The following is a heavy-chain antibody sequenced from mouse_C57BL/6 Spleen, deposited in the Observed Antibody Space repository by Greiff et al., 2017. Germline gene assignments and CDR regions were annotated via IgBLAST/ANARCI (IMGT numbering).Heavy chain of an antibody. Sequence: QVQLKQPGAELVKPGASVKVSCKASGYTFTSYWMHWVKQRPGQGLEWIGRIHPSDSDTNYNQKFKGKATLTVDKSSSTAYMQLSSLTSEDSAVYYCAMSHYYGSSYGYFDVWGTGTTVTVSS. D-gene: IGHD1-1*01. CDR1: GYTFTSYW. CDR2: IHPSDSDT. V-gene: IGHV1-74*01. J-gene: IGHJ1*03. CDR3: AMSHYYGSSYGYFDV.